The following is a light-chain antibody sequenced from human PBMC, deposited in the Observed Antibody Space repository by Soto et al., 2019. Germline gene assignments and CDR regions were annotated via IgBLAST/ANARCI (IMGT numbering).Light chain of an antibody. CDR1: QSLVHKNSSAY. Sequence: DVVMTQSTSSLPATLGQPASITCRSNQSLVHKNSSAYFSWFQQRPGRAPRRLIYDVSNRDTGVPARFSGSGSGTDFALKISRVEADDFGVYYCIQWAHWPRTFGQGRLLAVK. CDR3: IQWAHWPRT. CDR2: DVS. J-gene: IGKJ5*01. V-gene: IGKV2-30*02.